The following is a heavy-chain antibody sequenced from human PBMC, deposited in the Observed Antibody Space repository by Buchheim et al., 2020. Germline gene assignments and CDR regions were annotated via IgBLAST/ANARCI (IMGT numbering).Heavy chain of an antibody. CDR3: ARGLGGVVPAATRRCWFDP. V-gene: IGHV4-34*01. CDR1: GGSFSGYY. Sequence: QVQLQQWGAGLLKPSETLSLTCAVYGGSFSGYYLSWIRQPPGKGLEWIGEINHSGSTNYNPSLKSRVTISVDTSKNQFSLKLSSVTAADTAVYYCARGLGGVVPAATRRCWFDPWGQGTL. CDR2: INHSGST. J-gene: IGHJ5*02. D-gene: IGHD2-2*01.